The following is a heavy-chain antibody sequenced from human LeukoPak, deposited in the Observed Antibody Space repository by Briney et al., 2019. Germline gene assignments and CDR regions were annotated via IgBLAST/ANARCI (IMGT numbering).Heavy chain of an antibody. J-gene: IGHJ4*02. CDR2: INPSGGST. Sequence: ASVKVSCKASGYTFTSYYMHWVRQAPGQGLEWMGIINPSGGSTSYAQKFQGRVTMTRDMSTSTVYMELSSLRSEDTAVYYCAREKGANYYDSSGYYSYFDYWGQGTLVTVSS. CDR3: AREKGANYYDSSGYYSYFDY. V-gene: IGHV1-46*01. D-gene: IGHD3-22*01. CDR1: GYTFTSYY.